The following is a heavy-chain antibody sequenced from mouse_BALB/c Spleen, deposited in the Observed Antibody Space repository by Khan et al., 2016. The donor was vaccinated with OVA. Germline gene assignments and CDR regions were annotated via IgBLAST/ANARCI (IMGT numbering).Heavy chain of an antibody. Sequence: EVELVESGSELVRPGALVKLSCKASGFNIKDYYMHWVKQRPEQGLEWIGWIDPENGHPIYDPKFQGKAIITADTSSNTAYLQLSSLTSEDTAVYYCPRSILLSFDYWDQGTTLTVSS. D-gene: IGHD2-10*01. J-gene: IGHJ2*01. CDR1: GFNIKDYY. V-gene: IGHV14-1*02. CDR2: IDPENGHP. CDR3: PRSILLSFDY.